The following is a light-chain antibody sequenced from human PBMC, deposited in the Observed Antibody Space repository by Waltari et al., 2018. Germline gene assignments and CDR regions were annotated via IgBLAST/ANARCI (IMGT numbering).Light chain of an antibody. CDR2: DVT. V-gene: IGLV2-11*01. CDR3: CSFAGSYTWV. J-gene: IGLJ3*02. Sequence: QSALSQPRSVSGSPGQSVTISCTGTSSDVGGYKHVPWYQQHPGEAPKLIFYDVTKRPSGVPDRFSGSKSGNTASLTISGLQAEDEADYYCCSFAGSYTWVFGGGTKVTVL. CDR1: SSDVGGYKH.